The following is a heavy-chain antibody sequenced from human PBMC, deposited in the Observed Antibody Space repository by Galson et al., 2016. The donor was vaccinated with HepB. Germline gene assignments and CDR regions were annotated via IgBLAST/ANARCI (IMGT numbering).Heavy chain of an antibody. CDR2: ISTSDDYS. CDR1: GFPFSDYY. Sequence: LRLSCAGFGFPFSDYYMGWIRQAPGKGLEWVAYISTSDDYSAYADSVKGRFTISRDSANNSVSLQMNSLGVDDTGIYYCARGMARATNFWGQGTPVIVSS. CDR3: ARGMARATNF. J-gene: IGHJ4*02. D-gene: IGHD1/OR15-1a*01. V-gene: IGHV3-11*06.